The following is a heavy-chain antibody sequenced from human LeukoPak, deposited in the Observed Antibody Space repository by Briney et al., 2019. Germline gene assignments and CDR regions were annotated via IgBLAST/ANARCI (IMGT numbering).Heavy chain of an antibody. J-gene: IGHJ4*02. CDR3: ARRIVGATYYFDY. Sequence: SETLSLTCTVSGGSISSSSYYWGWIRQPPGKGLEWIGSIYYSGSTYYNPSLKSRVTVSVDTSKNQFSLKLSSVTAADTAVYYCARRIVGATYYFDYWGQGTLVTVSS. CDR2: IYYSGST. CDR1: GGSISSSSYY. V-gene: IGHV4-39*01. D-gene: IGHD1-26*01.